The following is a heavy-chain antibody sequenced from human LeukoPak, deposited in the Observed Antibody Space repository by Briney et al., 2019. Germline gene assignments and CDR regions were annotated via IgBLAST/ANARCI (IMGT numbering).Heavy chain of an antibody. CDR2: ISYDGSNK. D-gene: IGHD6-13*01. Sequence: GRSLRLSCAASGFTFSSYAMHWVRQAPGKGPEWVAVISYDGSNKYYADSVKGRFTNSRDNSKNTLYLQMNSLRAEDTAVYYCASGSSSQFDYWGQGTLVTVSS. J-gene: IGHJ4*02. V-gene: IGHV3-30*04. CDR1: GFTFSSYA. CDR3: ASGSSSQFDY.